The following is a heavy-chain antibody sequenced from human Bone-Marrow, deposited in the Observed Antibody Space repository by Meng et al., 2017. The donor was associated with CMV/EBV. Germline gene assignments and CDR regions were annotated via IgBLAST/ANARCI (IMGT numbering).Heavy chain of an antibody. D-gene: IGHD2-2*02. CDR1: GGTFSSYA. CDR3: ARGLVVPAAIFEVGIAARPAAAV. J-gene: IGHJ6*02. V-gene: IGHV1-69*10. CDR2: IIPILGIA. Sequence: SVKVSCKASGGTFSSYAISWVRQAPGQGLEWMGGIIPILGIANYAQKFQGRVTITADKSTSTAYMELSSLRSEDTAVYYCARGLVVPAAIFEVGIAARPAAAVWGQGTTVTVSS.